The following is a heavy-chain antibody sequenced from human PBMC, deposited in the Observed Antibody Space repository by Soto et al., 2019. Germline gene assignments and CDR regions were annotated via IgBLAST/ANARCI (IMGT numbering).Heavy chain of an antibody. CDR2: ISYDGSNK. V-gene: IGHV3-30*18. Sequence: PGWSLRLSCAASGFTFSSYGMHWVRQAPGKGLEWVAVISYDGSNKYYADSVKGRFTISRDNSKNTLYLQMNSLRAEDTAVYYCAKDIAVRGIDYWGQGTLVTVSS. CDR3: AKDIAVRGIDY. CDR1: GFTFSSYG. D-gene: IGHD6-19*01. J-gene: IGHJ4*02.